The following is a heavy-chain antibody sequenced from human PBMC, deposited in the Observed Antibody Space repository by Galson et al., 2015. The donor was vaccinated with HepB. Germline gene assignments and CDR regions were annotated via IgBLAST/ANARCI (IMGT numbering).Heavy chain of an antibody. J-gene: IGHJ4*02. CDR2: ISGSGVNT. CDR1: GLTVSDNY. CDR3: AKPDDY. V-gene: IGHV3-23*01. Sequence: SLRLSCAASGLTVSDNYMTWVRQAPGKGLEWVSSISGSGVNTDYADSVKGRFTISRDISKNTLYLQMNSLRAEDTAVYYCAKPDDYWGQGTLVTVSS.